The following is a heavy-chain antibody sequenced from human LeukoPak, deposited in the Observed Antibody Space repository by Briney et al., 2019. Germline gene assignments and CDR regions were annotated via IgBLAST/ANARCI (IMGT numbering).Heavy chain of an antibody. Sequence: GGSLRLSWAASGFTFSSYWMSWVRQAPAKGLEWVANIKQDGSEKYYVDSVKGRFTISRDNAKNSLYLQMNSLRAEDTAVYYCARSQWLADRYFDYWGQGTLVTVSS. J-gene: IGHJ4*02. CDR2: IKQDGSEK. CDR3: ARSQWLADRYFDY. V-gene: IGHV3-7*03. CDR1: GFTFSSYW. D-gene: IGHD6-19*01.